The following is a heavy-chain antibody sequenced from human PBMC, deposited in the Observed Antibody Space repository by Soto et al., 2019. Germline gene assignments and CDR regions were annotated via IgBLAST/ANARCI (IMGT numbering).Heavy chain of an antibody. V-gene: IGHV3-23*01. Sequence: EVQLLESGGGLVQPGGSLRLSCAASGFAFSNFAMRWVRQAPGKGLEWVSSITDSGGSTFYADSVKGRLTTSRDNSKSTLYLQMNSLRAEDTAVYYCAKYRGVIHHLMFDSWVQGTMVTVSS. D-gene: IGHD2-21*01. CDR2: ITDSGGST. CDR1: GFAFSNFA. J-gene: IGHJ4*02. CDR3: AKYRGVIHHLMFDS.